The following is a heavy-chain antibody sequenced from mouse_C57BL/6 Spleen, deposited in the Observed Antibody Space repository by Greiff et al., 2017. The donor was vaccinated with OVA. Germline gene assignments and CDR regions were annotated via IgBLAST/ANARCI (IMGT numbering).Heavy chain of an antibody. CDR1: GYTFTSYW. Sequence: QVQLQQPGAELVKPGASVKMSCKASGYTFTSYWITWVKQRPGQGLEWIGDIYPGSGSTNYNEKFKSKATLTVDTSSSTAYMQLSSLTSEDSAVYYCARRGYSQYYFDYWGQGTTLTVSS. V-gene: IGHV1-55*01. J-gene: IGHJ2*01. CDR2: IYPGSGST. D-gene: IGHD2-14*01. CDR3: ARRGYSQYYFDY.